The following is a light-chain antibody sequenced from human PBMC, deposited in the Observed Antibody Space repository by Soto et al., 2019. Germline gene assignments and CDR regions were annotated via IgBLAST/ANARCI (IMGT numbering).Light chain of an antibody. CDR1: QSVINY. J-gene: IGKJ4*01. CDR2: DTS. V-gene: IGKV3-11*01. CDR3: QQRANWPLT. Sequence: EIVLTQSPATLSLSPGERATLSCRASQSVINYLAWYQQKPGQAPRLLIYDTSNRATGTPARFSGSGSGTDFTLIISSLEPEDFVVYYCQQRANWPLTFGGGTKVEIK.